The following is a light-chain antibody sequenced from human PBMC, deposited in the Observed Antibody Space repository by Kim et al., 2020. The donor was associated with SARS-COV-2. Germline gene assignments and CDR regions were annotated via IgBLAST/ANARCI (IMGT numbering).Light chain of an antibody. Sequence: ELTQPPSVSVSPGQTATITCSGDKLGDKYASWYQQKPGQSPVLVIYQDSKRPSGIPERFSGSNSGNTATLSISGTQAMDEADYYCQAWDSSTSVFGGGTQLTVL. CDR3: QAWDSSTSV. CDR1: KLGDKY. CDR2: QDS. J-gene: IGLJ3*02. V-gene: IGLV3-1*01.